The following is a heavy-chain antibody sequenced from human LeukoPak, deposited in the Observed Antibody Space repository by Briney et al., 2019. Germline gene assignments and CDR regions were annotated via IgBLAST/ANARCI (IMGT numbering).Heavy chain of an antibody. CDR1: GFAFSGFG. V-gene: IGHV3-33*03. D-gene: IGHD2-15*01. Sequence: GGSLRLSRAASGFAFSGFGMHWVRQAPGKGLEWMAVIGHDGTYQHCEDSVKGRFTISRDNSKNTLYLQMNSLRAEDTAVYYCAKPAYCSGGSCYSIGYFDYWGQGTLVTVSS. CDR3: AKPAYCSGGSCYSIGYFDY. J-gene: IGHJ4*02. CDR2: IGHDGTYQ.